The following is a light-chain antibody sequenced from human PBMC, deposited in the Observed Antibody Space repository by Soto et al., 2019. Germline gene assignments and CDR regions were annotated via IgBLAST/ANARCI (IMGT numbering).Light chain of an antibody. V-gene: IGKV3-20*01. CDR2: GAS. CDR1: QSVRSTY. CDR3: QQYDSSPRT. J-gene: IGKJ1*01. Sequence: EIVWTQSPGTLSLSQGERATLSCRASQSVRSTYLAWYQQKPGQAPRLLIYGASSRATGIPDRFSGSGSGTDFTLTISRLEPEDFAVYYCQQYDSSPRTFGQGTKVDI.